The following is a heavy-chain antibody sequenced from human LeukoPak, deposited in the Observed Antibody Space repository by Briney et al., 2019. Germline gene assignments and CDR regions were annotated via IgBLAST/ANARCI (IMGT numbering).Heavy chain of an antibody. D-gene: IGHD3-10*01. Sequence: SETLSLTCAVYGGSFSGYYWSWIRQPPGKGLEWIGEINHSGSTNYNPSLKSRVTISVDTSKNQLSLKLSSVTAADTAVYYCARRLEYYGSGRLYYYYYYMDVWGKGTTVTISS. CDR3: ARRLEYYGSGRLYYYYYYMDV. J-gene: IGHJ6*03. CDR1: GGSFSGYY. V-gene: IGHV4-34*01. CDR2: INHSGST.